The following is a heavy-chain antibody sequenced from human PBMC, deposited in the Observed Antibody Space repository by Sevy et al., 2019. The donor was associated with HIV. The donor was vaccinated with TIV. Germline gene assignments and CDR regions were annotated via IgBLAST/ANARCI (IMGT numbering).Heavy chain of an antibody. CDR1: GFTFGDYA. CDR2: IRSKAYGGTT. Sequence: GESLRLSCTASGFTFGDYAMSWVRQAPGKGLEWVGFIRSKAYGGTTEYAASVKGRFTISRDDSKSIAYLQMNSLKTEDTAVYYCTRNYYGSGSYFGYYGMDVWGQGTTVTVSS. D-gene: IGHD3-10*01. V-gene: IGHV3-49*04. J-gene: IGHJ6*02. CDR3: TRNYYGSGSYFGYYGMDV.